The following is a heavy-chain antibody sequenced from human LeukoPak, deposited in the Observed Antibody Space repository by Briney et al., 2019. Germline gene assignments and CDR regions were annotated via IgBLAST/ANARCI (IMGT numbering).Heavy chain of an antibody. CDR2: INHGGST. CDR1: GGSFSGYY. J-gene: IGHJ5*02. D-gene: IGHD6-13*01. Sequence: SETLSLTCAVYGGSFSGYYWSWIRQPPGKGLEWIGEINHGGSTNYNPSLKSRVTISVDTSKNQFSLKLSSVTAADTAVYYCAREYSSSSFDPWGQGTLVTVSS. V-gene: IGHV4-34*01. CDR3: AREYSSSSFDP.